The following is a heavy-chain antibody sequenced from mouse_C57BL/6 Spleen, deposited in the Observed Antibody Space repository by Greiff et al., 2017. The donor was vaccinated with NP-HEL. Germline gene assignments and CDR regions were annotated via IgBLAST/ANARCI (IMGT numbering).Heavy chain of an antibody. Sequence: QVQLQQPGAELVKPGASVKLSCKASGYTFTSYWMHWVKQRPGQGLEWIGMIHPNSGSTNYNEKFKSKATLTVDKSSSTAYMQLSSLTSEDSAVYYCAREDSGSSLAYWGQGTLVTVSA. J-gene: IGHJ3*01. CDR3: AREDSGSSLAY. CDR2: IHPNSGST. CDR1: GYTFTSYW. V-gene: IGHV1-64*01. D-gene: IGHD1-1*01.